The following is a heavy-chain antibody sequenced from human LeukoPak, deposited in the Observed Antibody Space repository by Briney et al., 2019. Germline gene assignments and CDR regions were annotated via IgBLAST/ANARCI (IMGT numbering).Heavy chain of an antibody. D-gene: IGHD3-10*01. V-gene: IGHV3-21*01. CDR2: ISSSSSYI. Sequence: GGSLRLSCAASGFTFSSYSMNWVRQAPGKGLEWVSSISSSSSYIYYADSVKGRFTISRDNAKNSLYLQMNSLRAEDTAVYYCARDMVRGVTYYYGMDVWGQGTTVTVSS. CDR1: GFTFSSYS. J-gene: IGHJ6*02. CDR3: ARDMVRGVTYYYGMDV.